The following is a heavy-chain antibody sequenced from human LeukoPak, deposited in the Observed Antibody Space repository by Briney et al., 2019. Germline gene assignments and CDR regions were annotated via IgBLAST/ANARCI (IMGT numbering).Heavy chain of an antibody. CDR3: AYYTVEWGYYFDY. CDR2: INPNSGGT. CDR1: GYTFTGYY. Sequence: GASVKVSCKASGYTFTGYYMHWVRQAPGQGLEWMGWINPNSGGTNYAQKFQGRVTMTRDTSISTAYMELSRLRSDDTAAYYCAYYTVEWGYYFDYWGQGTLVTVSS. J-gene: IGHJ4*02. V-gene: IGHV1-2*02. D-gene: IGHD3-22*01.